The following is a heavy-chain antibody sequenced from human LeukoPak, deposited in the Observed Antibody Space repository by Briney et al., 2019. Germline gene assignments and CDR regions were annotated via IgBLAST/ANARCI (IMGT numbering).Heavy chain of an antibody. J-gene: IGHJ4*02. CDR1: GFTFSSYA. V-gene: IGHV3-53*01. D-gene: IGHD3-10*01. CDR2: INSGGST. CDR3: ARDLYYYGSGSDNFLYY. Sequence: GGSLRLSCAASGFTFSSYAMSWVRQAPGQGLEWVSVINSGGSTHYADSVKGRFTISRDNSKNTLYLQMNSLRAEDTAVYYCARDLYYYGSGSDNFLYYWGQGTLVTVSS.